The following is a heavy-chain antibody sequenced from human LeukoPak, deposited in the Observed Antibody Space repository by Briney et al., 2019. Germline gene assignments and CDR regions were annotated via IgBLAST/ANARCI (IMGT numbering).Heavy chain of an antibody. V-gene: IGHV1-18*01. CDR3: ARDLAAYYDFWSPPGVSYDY. Sequence: ASVTVSCKASGYTFTSYGISWVRRAPGQGLEWMGWISAYNGNTNYAQKLQGRVTMTTDTSTSTAYMELRSLRSDDTAVYYCARDLAAYYDFWSPPGVSYDYWGQGTLVTVSS. CDR2: ISAYNGNT. J-gene: IGHJ4*02. CDR1: GYTFTSYG. D-gene: IGHD3-3*01.